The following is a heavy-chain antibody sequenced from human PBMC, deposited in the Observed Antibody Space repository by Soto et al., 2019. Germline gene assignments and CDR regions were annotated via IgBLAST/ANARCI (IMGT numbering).Heavy chain of an antibody. CDR2: ISYDGSNK. D-gene: IGHD5-18*01. CDR3: ARGPEDTAYYGMDV. CDR1: GFTFSSYA. Sequence: GGSLRLSCAASGFTFSSYAMHWVRQAPGEGLEWVAVISYDGSNKYYADSVKGRFTISRDNSKNTLYLQMNSLRAEDTAVYYCARGPEDTAYYGMDVWGQGTTVTVSS. J-gene: IGHJ6*02. V-gene: IGHV3-30-3*01.